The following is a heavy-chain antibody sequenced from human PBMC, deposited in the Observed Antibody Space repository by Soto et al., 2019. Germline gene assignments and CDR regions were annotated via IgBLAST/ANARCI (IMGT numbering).Heavy chain of an antibody. V-gene: IGHV3-23*01. CDR2: ISGSGGST. Sequence: EVQLLESGGGLVQPGGSLRLSCAASGFTFSSYAMSWVRQAPGKGLEWVSAISGSGGSTYYADSVKGRFTISRDNSKNTLYLQMNSLRAEDTAVYYCAKDGPTGIAVAWYTNYWGQGTLVTVSS. J-gene: IGHJ4*02. D-gene: IGHD6-19*01. CDR3: AKDGPTGIAVAWYTNY. CDR1: GFTFSSYA.